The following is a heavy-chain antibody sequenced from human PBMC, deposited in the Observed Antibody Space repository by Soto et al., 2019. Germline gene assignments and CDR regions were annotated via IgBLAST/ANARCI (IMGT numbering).Heavy chain of an antibody. J-gene: IGHJ4*02. Sequence: EVPLVESGGGLVQPGGSLRLSCAASGFTFRGYWMNWVRQAPGKGLVWVSHITTDGGSTNYADSVKGRFTISRDNAKDPVYLYVSSLRVDYTAGYYCARDRDIVGASPLAYWGQGTLVTVAS. CDR2: ITTDGGST. V-gene: IGHV3-74*01. CDR3: ARDRDIVGASPLAY. D-gene: IGHD1-26*01. CDR1: GFTFRGYW.